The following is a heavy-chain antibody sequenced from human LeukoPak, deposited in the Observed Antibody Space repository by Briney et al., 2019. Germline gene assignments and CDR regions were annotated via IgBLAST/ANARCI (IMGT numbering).Heavy chain of an antibody. CDR2: INHSGST. CDR3: ANSLRIAAREFDY. J-gene: IGHJ4*02. CDR1: GGSFSGYY. V-gene: IGHV4-34*01. D-gene: IGHD6-6*01. Sequence: SETLSLTCAVYGGSFSGYYWSWIRQPPGKGLGWIGEINHSGSTNYNPSLKSRVTISVDTSKNQFSLKLSSVTAADTAVYYCANSLRIAAREFDYWGQGTLVTVSS.